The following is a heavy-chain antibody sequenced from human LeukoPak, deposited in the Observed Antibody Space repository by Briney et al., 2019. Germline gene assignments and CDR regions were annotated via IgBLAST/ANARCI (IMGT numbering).Heavy chain of an antibody. Sequence: SETLSLTCAVYGGSFSGYYWSWIRQPPGKGLEWIGEINHSGSTNYNPSLKSRVTISVDTSKNQFSLKLSSVTAADTAVYYCRAGNYYDSSGPIDYWGQGTLVTVSS. CDR2: INHSGST. CDR1: GGSFSGYY. V-gene: IGHV4-34*01. D-gene: IGHD3-22*01. J-gene: IGHJ4*02. CDR3: RAGNYYDSSGPIDY.